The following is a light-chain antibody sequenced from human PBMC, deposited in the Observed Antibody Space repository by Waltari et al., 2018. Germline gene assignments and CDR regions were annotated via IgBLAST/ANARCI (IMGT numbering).Light chain of an antibody. Sequence: EIVLTQSPGTLSLSPGERAILSCRASQTLRSNLAWYQQKPGRAPRLLMYGASNRASGIPDRFSGGGSGTDFTLTISRLESEDFAVYYCQQYGTSFTFGGGTKVEIK. J-gene: IGKJ4*01. CDR2: GAS. CDR3: QQYGTSFT. CDR1: QTLRSN. V-gene: IGKV3-20*01.